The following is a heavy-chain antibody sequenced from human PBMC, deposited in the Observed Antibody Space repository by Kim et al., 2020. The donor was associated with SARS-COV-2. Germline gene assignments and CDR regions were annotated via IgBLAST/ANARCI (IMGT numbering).Heavy chain of an antibody. D-gene: IGHD5-18*01. J-gene: IGHJ6*02. Sequence: SVKVSCKASGGTFSSYAISWVRQAPGQGLEWMGGIIPIFGTANYAQKFQGRVTITADESTSTAYMELSSLRSEDTAVYYCARDREWIQHMTYYYYGMDVWGQGTTVTVSS. CDR2: IIPIFGTA. V-gene: IGHV1-69*13. CDR3: ARDREWIQHMTYYYYGMDV. CDR1: GGTFSSYA.